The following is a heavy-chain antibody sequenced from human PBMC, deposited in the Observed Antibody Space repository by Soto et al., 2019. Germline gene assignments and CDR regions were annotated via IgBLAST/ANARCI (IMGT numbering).Heavy chain of an antibody. V-gene: IGHV4-4*02. CDR2: IYHSGST. CDR3: ASGGYSYGNSNYYYYMDV. D-gene: IGHD5-18*01. CDR1: SGSISSSNW. Sequence: SETLSLTCAVSSGSISSSNWWSWVRQPPGKGLEWIGEIYHSGSTNYNPSLKSRVTISVDKSKNQFSLKLSSVTAADTAVYYCASGGYSYGNSNYYYYMDVWGKGTTVTVSS. J-gene: IGHJ6*03.